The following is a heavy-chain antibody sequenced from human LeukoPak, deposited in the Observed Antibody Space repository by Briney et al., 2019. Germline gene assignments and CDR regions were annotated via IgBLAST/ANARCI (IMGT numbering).Heavy chain of an antibody. CDR3: ATSAGIAVAGTWNWFDP. Sequence: GGSLRLSCAASGFTVSSNYMSWVRQAPGKGLEWVSVIYSGGSTYYADSVKGRFTISRHNSKNTLYLQMNSLRAEDTAVYYCATSAGIAVAGTWNWFDPWGQGTLVTVSS. D-gene: IGHD6-19*01. CDR1: GFTVSSNY. CDR2: IYSGGST. V-gene: IGHV3-53*04. J-gene: IGHJ5*02.